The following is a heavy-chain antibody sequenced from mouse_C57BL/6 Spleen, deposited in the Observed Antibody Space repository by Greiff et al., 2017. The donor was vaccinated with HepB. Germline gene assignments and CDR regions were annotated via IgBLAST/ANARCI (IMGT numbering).Heavy chain of an antibody. CDR1: GYTFTSYW. J-gene: IGHJ2*01. Sequence: QVQLQQPGAELVKPGASVKMSCKASGYTFTSYWITWVKQRPGQGLEWIGDIYPGSGSTNYNEKFKSKATLTVDTSSSTAYMQLSSLTSEDSAVYYCARRVYYYGPSGYFDYWGQGTTLTVSS. CDR2: IYPGSGST. V-gene: IGHV1-55*01. CDR3: ARRVYYYGPSGYFDY. D-gene: IGHD1-1*01.